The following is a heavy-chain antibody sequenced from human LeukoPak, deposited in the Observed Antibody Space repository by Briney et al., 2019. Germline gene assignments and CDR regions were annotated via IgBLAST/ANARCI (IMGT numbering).Heavy chain of an antibody. Sequence: GGSLRLSCAASGFTFSSYAMSWVRRAPGKGLEWVSAISGSGGSTYYADSVKGRFTISRDNSKNTLYLQMNSLRAEDTAVYYCAKDSSSSWYEDFDYWGQGTLVTVSS. CDR3: AKDSSSSWYEDFDY. CDR1: GFTFSSYA. V-gene: IGHV3-23*01. CDR2: ISGSGGST. D-gene: IGHD6-13*01. J-gene: IGHJ4*02.